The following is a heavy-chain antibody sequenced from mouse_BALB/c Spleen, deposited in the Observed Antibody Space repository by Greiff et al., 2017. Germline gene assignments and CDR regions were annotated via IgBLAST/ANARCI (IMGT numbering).Heavy chain of an antibody. CDR1: GFTFSDYY. CDR2: ISDGGSYT. Sequence: EVMLVESGGGLVKPGGSLKLSCAASGFTFSDYYMYWVRQTPEKRLEWVATISDGGSYTYYPDSVKGRFTISRDNAKNNLYLQMSSLKSEDTAMYYCARERGYDGGFAYWGQGTLVTVSA. CDR3: ARERGYDGGFAY. J-gene: IGHJ3*01. V-gene: IGHV5-4*02. D-gene: IGHD2-14*01.